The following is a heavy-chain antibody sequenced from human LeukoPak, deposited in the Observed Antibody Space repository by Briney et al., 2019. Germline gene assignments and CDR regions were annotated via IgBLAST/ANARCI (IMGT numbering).Heavy chain of an antibody. Sequence: SETLSLTCTVSGGSISSYYWSWIRQPPGKGLEWIGYIYYSGSTNHNPSLKSRVTISVDTSKNQFSLKLSSVTAADTAVYYCARGADTAMVMDYWGQGTLVTVSS. CDR1: GGSISSYY. D-gene: IGHD5-18*01. CDR3: ARGADTAMVMDY. CDR2: IYYSGST. V-gene: IGHV4-59*01. J-gene: IGHJ4*02.